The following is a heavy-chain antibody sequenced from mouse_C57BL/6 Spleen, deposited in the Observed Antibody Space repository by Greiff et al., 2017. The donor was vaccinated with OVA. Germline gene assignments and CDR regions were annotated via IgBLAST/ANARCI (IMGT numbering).Heavy chain of an antibody. CDR1: GYTFTSYW. D-gene: IGHD1-1*01. CDR2: INPSNGGT. V-gene: IGHV1-53*01. CDR3: ARFFTVVAPYAMDY. J-gene: IGHJ4*01. Sequence: QVHVKQPGTELVKPGASVKLSCKASGYTFTSYWMHWVKQRPGQGLEWIGNINPSNGGTNYNEKFKSKATLTVDKSSSTAYMQLSSLTSEDSAVYYCARFFTVVAPYAMDYWGQGTSVTVSS.